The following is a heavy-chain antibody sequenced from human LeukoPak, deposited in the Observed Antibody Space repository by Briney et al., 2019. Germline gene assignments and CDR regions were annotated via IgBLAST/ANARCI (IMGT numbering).Heavy chain of an antibody. Sequence: GGSLRLSCAASGFTFSNYAMSWVRQAPGKGLEWVSVIYSGGSTYYADSVKGRFTISRHNSKNTLYLQMNSLRAEDTAVYYCARARAYCGGDCYLEYFQHWGQGTLVTVSS. V-gene: IGHV3-53*04. D-gene: IGHD2-21*02. CDR2: IYSGGST. J-gene: IGHJ1*01. CDR1: GFTFSNYA. CDR3: ARARAYCGGDCYLEYFQH.